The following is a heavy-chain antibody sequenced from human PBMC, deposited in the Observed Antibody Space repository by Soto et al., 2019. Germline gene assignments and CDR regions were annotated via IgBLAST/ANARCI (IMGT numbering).Heavy chain of an antibody. CDR1: GFTFSSYG. Sequence: GGSLRLSCAASGFTFSSYGMHWVRQAPGKGLEWVAVISYDGSNKYYADSVKGRFTISRDNSKNTLYLQMNSLRAEDTAVYYCAKEIRLTSWFDPWGQGTLVTVSS. CDR2: ISYDGSNK. J-gene: IGHJ5*02. CDR3: AKEIRLTSWFDP. V-gene: IGHV3-30*18. D-gene: IGHD3-10*01.